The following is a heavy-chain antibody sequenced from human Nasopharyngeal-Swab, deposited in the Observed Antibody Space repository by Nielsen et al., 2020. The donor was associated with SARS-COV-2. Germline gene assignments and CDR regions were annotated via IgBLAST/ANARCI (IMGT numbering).Heavy chain of an antibody. D-gene: IGHD1-1*01. Sequence: GESLKISCAASGFTFSTYAMHWVRQAPGKGLEWVAFISYDGSNKYYADSVKGRFTISRDNSKNTLYLQMNSLRAEDTAVYYCARGRKTGTTSYYFDYWGQGTLVTVSS. CDR2: ISYDGSNK. J-gene: IGHJ4*02. V-gene: IGHV3-30*14. CDR3: ARGRKTGTTSYYFDY. CDR1: GFTFSTYA.